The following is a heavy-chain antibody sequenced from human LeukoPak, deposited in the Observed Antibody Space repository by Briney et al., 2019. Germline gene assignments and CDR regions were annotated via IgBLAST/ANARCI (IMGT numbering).Heavy chain of an antibody. CDR1: GGSFSGYY. CDR2: INHSGST. D-gene: IGHD1-26*01. V-gene: IGHV4-34*01. Sequence: SETLSLTCAVYGGSFSGYYWSWIRQPPGKGLEWIGEINHSGSTNYNPSLKSRVTISVDTSKNQFSLKLSSVTAADTAVYYCARGREDSHWFDPWGQGTLVTVSS. J-gene: IGHJ5*02. CDR3: ARGREDSHWFDP.